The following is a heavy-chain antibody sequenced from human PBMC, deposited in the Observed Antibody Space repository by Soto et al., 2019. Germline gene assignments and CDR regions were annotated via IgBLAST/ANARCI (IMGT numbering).Heavy chain of an antibody. D-gene: IGHD1-26*01. V-gene: IGHV5-51*01. J-gene: IGHJ4*02. CDR3: ARPSGSYRAPFDY. Sequence: ESLKISFKGSGYSFTSYWIGWVRQIPGKGLEWMGIIYPGDSDTRYSPSFQGQVTISADKSISTAYLQWSSLKASDTAMYYCARPSGSYRAPFDYWGQGTLVTVSS. CDR2: IYPGDSDT. CDR1: GYSFTSYW.